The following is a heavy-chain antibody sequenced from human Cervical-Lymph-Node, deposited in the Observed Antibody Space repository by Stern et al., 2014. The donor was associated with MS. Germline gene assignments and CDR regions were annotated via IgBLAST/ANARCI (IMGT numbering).Heavy chain of an antibody. CDR1: GFTFDDYA. CDR2: ISWNSGSI. Sequence: EVQLVESGGGLVQPGKSLRLSCAASGFTFDDYAMHWVRQAPGKGLEWVSAISWNSGSIGYADSVKGRFTISRDNAKNSLYLQMNSLRAEDTAFYYCAKGVRVRIQLWLSIGYWGQGTLVTVSS. CDR3: AKGVRVRIQLWLSIGY. J-gene: IGHJ4*02. V-gene: IGHV3-9*01. D-gene: IGHD5-18*01.